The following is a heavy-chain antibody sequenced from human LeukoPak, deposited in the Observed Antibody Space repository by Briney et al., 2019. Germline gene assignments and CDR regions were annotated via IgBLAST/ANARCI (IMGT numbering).Heavy chain of an antibody. CDR3: ARDNGWYYFDY. CDR2: IHITGST. V-gene: IGHV4-4*07. J-gene: IGHJ4*02. D-gene: IGHD6-19*01. Sequence: SGTLSLTCTVSGGSISRYYWSWIRQPAGKGLEWIGRIHITGSTNYNPSLKSRVTISLDTSRNQSSLKLTSVTAADTAVYYCARDNGWYYFDYWGQGTLVTVSS. CDR1: GGSISRYY.